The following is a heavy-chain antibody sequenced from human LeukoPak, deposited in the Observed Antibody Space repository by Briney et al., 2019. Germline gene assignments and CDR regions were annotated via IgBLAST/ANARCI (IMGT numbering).Heavy chain of an antibody. CDR1: GYSFISYW. V-gene: IGHV5-51*01. CDR2: IYPGDSDT. J-gene: IGHJ4*02. D-gene: IGHD6-6*01. CDR3: ARKYSSSSGPIDY. Sequence: GESLKISCKGSGYSFISYWIGWVRQMPGKGLEWMGIIYPGDSDTRYSPSFQGQVTISADKSISTAYLQWSSLKASDTAMYYCARKYSSSSGPIDYWGQGTLVTVSS.